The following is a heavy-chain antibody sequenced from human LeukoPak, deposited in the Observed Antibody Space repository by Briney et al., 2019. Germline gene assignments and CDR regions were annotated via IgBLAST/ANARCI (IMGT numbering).Heavy chain of an antibody. Sequence: GASVKVSCEASGYTFTSYDINWVRQATGQGLEWVGWMNPNSGNTGYAQKFQGRVTMTRNTSISTAYMELSSLRSEDTAVYYCAARVRITMVRGVISWGQGTLVTVSS. V-gene: IGHV1-8*01. CDR1: GYTFTSYD. CDR3: AARVRITMVRGVIS. D-gene: IGHD3-10*01. CDR2: MNPNSGNT. J-gene: IGHJ4*02.